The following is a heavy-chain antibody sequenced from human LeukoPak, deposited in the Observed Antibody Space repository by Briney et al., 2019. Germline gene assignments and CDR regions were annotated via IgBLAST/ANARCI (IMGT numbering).Heavy chain of an antibody. V-gene: IGHV3-30*04. CDR2: ISYDGSNK. CDR1: GFTFSSYA. J-gene: IGHJ4*02. D-gene: IGHD3-22*01. Sequence: GRSLRLSCVASGFTFSSYAMHWVRQAPGKGLEWVAVISYDGSNKYYADSVKGRFTISRDNSKNTLYLQMNSLRAEDTAVYYCAREPFQQIVVVMYYFDYWGQGTLVTVSS. CDR3: AREPFQQIVVVMYYFDY.